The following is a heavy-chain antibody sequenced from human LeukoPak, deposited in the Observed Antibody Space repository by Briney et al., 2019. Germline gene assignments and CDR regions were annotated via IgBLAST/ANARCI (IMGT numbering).Heavy chain of an antibody. CDR1: GFTFDDYA. J-gene: IGHJ4*02. D-gene: IGHD3-10*01. CDR2: ISWNSGSI. Sequence: GGSLRLSCAASGFTFDDYAMHWVRQAPGKGLEWVSGISWNSGSIGYADSVKGRFTISRDNAKNSLYLQMNSLRAEDTAVYYCAINLGDYWGQGTLVTVSS. CDR3: AINLGDY. V-gene: IGHV3-9*01.